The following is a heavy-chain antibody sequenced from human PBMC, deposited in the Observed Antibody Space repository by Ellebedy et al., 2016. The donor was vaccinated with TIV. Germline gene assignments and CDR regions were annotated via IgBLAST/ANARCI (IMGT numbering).Heavy chain of an antibody. CDR2: IRSKASGGPA. J-gene: IGHJ6*03. CDR1: GFTFGDYA. V-gene: IGHV3-49*03. D-gene: IGHD6-6*01. Sequence: GESLKISXTGSGFTFGDYAMSWFRQAPGKGLEWVGFIRSKASGGPAEYAASVKGRFTISRDDSKSIAYLQMNSLKTEDTAVYYCASLYMVGEQLVLKFHYMDVWGKGTTVTVSS. CDR3: ASLYMVGEQLVLKFHYMDV.